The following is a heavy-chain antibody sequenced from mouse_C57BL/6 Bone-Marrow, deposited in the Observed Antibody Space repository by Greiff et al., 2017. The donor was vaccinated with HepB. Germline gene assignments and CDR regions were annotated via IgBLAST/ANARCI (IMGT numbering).Heavy chain of an antibody. V-gene: IGHV5-15*01. CDR1: GFTFSDYG. J-gene: IGHJ4*01. CDR2: ISNLAYSI. Sequence: EVKLVESGGGLVQPGGSLKLSCAASGFTFSDYGMAWVRQAPRKGPEWVAFISNLAYSIYYEDTVTGRFTISRENAKNTLYLEMSSLRSEDTAMYDSAKQGAYLYYAMDYWGQGTSVTVSS. CDR3: AKQGAYLYYAMDY. D-gene: IGHD5-1*01.